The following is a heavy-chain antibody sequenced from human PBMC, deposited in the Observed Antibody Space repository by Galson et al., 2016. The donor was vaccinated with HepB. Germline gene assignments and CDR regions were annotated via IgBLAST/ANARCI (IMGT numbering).Heavy chain of an antibody. Sequence: ETLSLTCTVSGVSVSSSAYYWGWIRQPPGKGLEWIGSIYHTGSAYYNASLKSRVTIYVDTSKNQFSLNVRFVTATGTAVYYCARRTVQDFYDAWGQGTLVTVSS. J-gene: IGHJ5*02. CDR1: GVSVSSSAYY. V-gene: IGHV4-39*01. CDR2: IYHTGSA. D-gene: IGHD5/OR15-5a*01. CDR3: ARRTVQDFYDA.